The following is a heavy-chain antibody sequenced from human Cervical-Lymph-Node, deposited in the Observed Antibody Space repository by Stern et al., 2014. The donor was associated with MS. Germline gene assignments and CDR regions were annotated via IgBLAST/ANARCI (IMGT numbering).Heavy chain of an antibody. CDR1: GGTFSSHA. Sequence: EQLVESGAEVMKPGSSVKVSCKASGGTFSSHAINWVRQAPGQGLEWVGGIIPIFDTPNYARKFKGRVTITADESTNTAHLELSSLRSDDTAVYYCATPAAVTVGSMDVWGQGTTVIVSS. V-gene: IGHV1-69*01. D-gene: IGHD2-21*02. CDR2: IIPIFDTP. J-gene: IGHJ6*02. CDR3: ATPAAVTVGSMDV.